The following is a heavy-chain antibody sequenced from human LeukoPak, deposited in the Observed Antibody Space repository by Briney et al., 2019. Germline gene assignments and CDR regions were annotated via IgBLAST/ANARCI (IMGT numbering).Heavy chain of an antibody. CDR3: ARGTDYYDSSGYGY. Sequence: SETLSLTCTVSGGSISSGSYYWSWIRQPAGKGLEWIGRIYTSGSTNYNPSLKSRVTISVDTSKNQFSLKLSSVTAADTAVYYCARGTDYYDSSGYGYWGQGTLVTVSS. J-gene: IGHJ4*02. D-gene: IGHD3-22*01. CDR2: IYTSGST. CDR1: GGSISSGSYY. V-gene: IGHV4-61*02.